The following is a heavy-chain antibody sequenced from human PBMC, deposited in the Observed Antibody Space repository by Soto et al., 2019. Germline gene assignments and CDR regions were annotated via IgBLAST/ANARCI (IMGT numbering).Heavy chain of an antibody. CDR3: ARNYYDSSEGDWFDP. V-gene: IGHV3-21*01. D-gene: IGHD3-22*01. Sequence: PGGSLRLSCAASGFTFSSYSMNWVRQAPGKGLEWVSSISSSSSYIYYADSVKGRFTISRDNAKNSLYLQMNSLRAEDTAVYYCARNYYDSSEGDWFDPWGQGTLVTVSS. J-gene: IGHJ5*02. CDR1: GFTFSSYS. CDR2: ISSSSSYI.